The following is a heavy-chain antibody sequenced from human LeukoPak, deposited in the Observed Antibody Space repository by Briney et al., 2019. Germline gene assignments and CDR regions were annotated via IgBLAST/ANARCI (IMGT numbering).Heavy chain of an antibody. CDR3: ARGSRSTSLDGMDV. J-gene: IGHJ6*02. Sequence: ASVKVSCKASGYTFTGYYMHWVRQAPGQGLERMGWINPNSGGTNYAQKFQGRVTMTRDTSISTAYMELSRLRSDDTAVYYCARGSRSTSLDGMDVWGQGTTVTVSS. V-gene: IGHV1-2*02. CDR1: GYTFTGYY. D-gene: IGHD5/OR15-5a*01. CDR2: INPNSGGT.